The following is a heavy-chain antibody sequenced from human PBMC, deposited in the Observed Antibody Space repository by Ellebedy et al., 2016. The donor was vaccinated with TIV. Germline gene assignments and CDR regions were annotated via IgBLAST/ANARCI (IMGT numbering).Heavy chain of an antibody. CDR2: IYSGGST. J-gene: IGHJ4*02. CDR3: AKDMPPRRDGYNENYFDY. D-gene: IGHD5-24*01. V-gene: IGHV3-53*05. Sequence: GESLKISXAASGFTVSSNYMSWVRQAPGKGLEWVSVIYSGGSTYYADSVKGRFTISRDNSKNSLYLQMNSLRAEDTALYYCAKDMPPRRDGYNENYFDYWGQGTLVTVSS. CDR1: GFTVSSNY.